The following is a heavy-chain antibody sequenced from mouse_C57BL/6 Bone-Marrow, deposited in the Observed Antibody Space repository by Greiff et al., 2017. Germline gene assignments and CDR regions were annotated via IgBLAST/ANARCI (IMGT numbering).Heavy chain of an antibody. CDR3: ARALLRVGDY. J-gene: IGHJ2*01. CDR2: LSDGGSYT. Sequence: EVKLVESGGGLVKPGGSLKLSCAASGFTFSSYAMSWVRQTPEKRLEWVATLSDGGSYTYYPDNVKGRFTISRDNAKNNLYLQMSHLKSEDTAMYYCARALLRVGDYWGQGTTLTVSS. V-gene: IGHV5-4*03. CDR1: GFTFSSYA. D-gene: IGHD1-1*01.